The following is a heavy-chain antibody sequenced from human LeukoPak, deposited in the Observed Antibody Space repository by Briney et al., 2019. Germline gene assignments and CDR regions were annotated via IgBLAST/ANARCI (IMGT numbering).Heavy chain of an antibody. CDR3: AKDISWVVDGGNSEGHFFDY. CDR1: GFTFDDYA. CDR2: ISWNSGSI. Sequence: PGGSLRLSCAASGFTFDDYAMHWVRQAPGKGLEWVSGISWNSGSIGYADSVKGRFTISRDNAKNSLYLQMNGLRAEDTALYYCAKDISWVVDGGNSEGHFFDYWGQGTLVTVSS. J-gene: IGHJ4*02. V-gene: IGHV3-9*01. D-gene: IGHD4-23*01.